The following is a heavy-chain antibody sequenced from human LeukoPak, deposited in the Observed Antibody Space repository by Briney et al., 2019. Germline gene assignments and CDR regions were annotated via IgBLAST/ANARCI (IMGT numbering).Heavy chain of an antibody. CDR1: GDFITAYY. V-gene: IGHV4-59*12. J-gene: IGHJ4*02. CDR2: VYYSGST. CDR3: ATLTTVTTLDY. Sequence: SQTLSLTCTVSGDFITAYYWSWIRQPPGKGLEWIGYVYYSGSTEYNPSLRSRVTISLEMSKHQLSLNLSSVTAADTAVYYCATLTTVTTLDYWGQGTLVTVSS. D-gene: IGHD4-17*01.